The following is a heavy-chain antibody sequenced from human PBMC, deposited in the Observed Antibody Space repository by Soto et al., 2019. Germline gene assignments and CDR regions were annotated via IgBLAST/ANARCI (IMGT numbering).Heavy chain of an antibody. D-gene: IGHD2-2*01. CDR1: GGSVSSGGYY. CDR2: IYYSGST. V-gene: IGHV4-31*03. J-gene: IGHJ4*02. CDR3: ARDADCSSTSCYFDY. Sequence: PSETLSLTCTVSGGSVSSGGYYWSWIRQHPGKGLEWIGYIYYSGSTYYNPSLKSRVTISVDTSKNQFSLKLSSVTAADTAVYYCARDADCSSTSCYFDYWGQGTLVTVSS.